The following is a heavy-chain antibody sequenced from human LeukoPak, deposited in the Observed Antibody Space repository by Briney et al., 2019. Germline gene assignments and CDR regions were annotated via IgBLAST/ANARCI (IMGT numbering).Heavy chain of an antibody. CDR1: GYTFTSYG. CDR3: ARDLEDYGGNSAGY. V-gene: IGHV1-18*01. CDR2: ISAYNGNT. D-gene: IGHD4-23*01. Sequence: ASVKVSCKASGYTFTSYGISWVRQAPGQGLEWMGWISAYNGNTNYAQKLQGRVTITADESTSTAYMELSSLRSEDTAVYYCARDLEDYGGNSAGYWGQGTLVTVSS. J-gene: IGHJ4*02.